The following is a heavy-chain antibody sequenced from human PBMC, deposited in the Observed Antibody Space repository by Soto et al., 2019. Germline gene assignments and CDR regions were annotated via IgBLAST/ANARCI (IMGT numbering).Heavy chain of an antibody. J-gene: IGHJ3*02. CDR1: GFTLSSYA. CDR3: AKMGGIIHDAFDI. CDR2: IGGGGDT. V-gene: IGHV3-23*01. D-gene: IGHD5-18*01. Sequence: EVQLLESGGGLVQPGGSLRLSCAASGFTLSSYAMSWVRQAPGMGLEWVSAIGGGGDTYYADSVKGRFTISRDNSKNTLYLQMNSLRAEDTAVYYCAKMGGIIHDAFDIWGQGTMVTVSS.